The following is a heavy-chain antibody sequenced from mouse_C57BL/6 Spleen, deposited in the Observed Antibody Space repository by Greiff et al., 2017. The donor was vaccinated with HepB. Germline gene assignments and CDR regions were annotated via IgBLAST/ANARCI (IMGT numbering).Heavy chain of an antibody. Sequence: QVHVQQPGAELVKPGASVKLSCKASGYTFTSYWMHWVKQRPGRGLEWIGRIDPNSGGTKYNEKFKSKATLTVDKPSSTAYMQLSSLTSEDSAVYYCARYYYGSSYWYFDVWGTGTTVTVSS. CDR2: IDPNSGGT. J-gene: IGHJ1*03. D-gene: IGHD1-1*01. CDR3: ARYYYGSSYWYFDV. CDR1: GYTFTSYW. V-gene: IGHV1-72*01.